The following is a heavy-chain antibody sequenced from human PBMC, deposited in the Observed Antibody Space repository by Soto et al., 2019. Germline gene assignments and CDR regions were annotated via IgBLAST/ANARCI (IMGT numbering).Heavy chain of an antibody. Sequence: SVKVSCKASGGTFSSYTISWVRQAPGQGLEWMGRIIPILGIANYAQKFQGRVTITADKSTSTAYMELSSLRSEDTAVYYCATDGFGGPNYYYYYMDVWGKGTTVTVSS. CDR2: IIPILGIA. J-gene: IGHJ6*03. CDR3: ATDGFGGPNYYYYYMDV. D-gene: IGHD2-15*01. V-gene: IGHV1-69*04. CDR1: GGTFSSYT.